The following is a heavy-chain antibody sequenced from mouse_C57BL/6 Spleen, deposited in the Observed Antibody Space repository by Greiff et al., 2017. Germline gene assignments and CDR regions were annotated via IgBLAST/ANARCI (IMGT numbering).Heavy chain of an antibody. CDR2: IHPNSGST. CDR1: GYTFTSYW. CDR3: ARSGTGLYAMDY. Sequence: QVQLQQPGAELVKPGASVKLSCKASGYTFTSYWMHWVKQRPGQGLEWIGMIHPNSGSTNYNEKFKSKATLTVDKSSSTAYMQLSSLTSEDSAVYFCARSGTGLYAMDYWGQGTSVTVSS. V-gene: IGHV1-64*01. J-gene: IGHJ4*01. D-gene: IGHD3-1*01.